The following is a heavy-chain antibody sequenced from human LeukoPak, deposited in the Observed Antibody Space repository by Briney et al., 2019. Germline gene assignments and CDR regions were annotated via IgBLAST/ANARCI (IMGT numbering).Heavy chain of an antibody. V-gene: IGHV4-31*03. CDR1: GGSISSGGYY. J-gene: IGHJ5*02. CDR2: IYYSGST. Sequence: SQTLSLTCTVSGGSISSGGYYWSWIRQHPGKGLEWIGYIYYSGSTYYNPSLKSRVTISVDTSKNQFSLKLSSVTAADTAVYYCARGGASSIAARRQEGRFDPWGQGTLVTVSS. CDR3: ARGGASSIAARRQEGRFDP. D-gene: IGHD6-6*01.